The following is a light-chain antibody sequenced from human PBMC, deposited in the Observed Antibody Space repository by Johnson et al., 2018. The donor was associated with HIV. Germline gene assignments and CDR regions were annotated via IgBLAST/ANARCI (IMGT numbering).Light chain of an antibody. CDR1: NSNIGNNY. V-gene: IGLV1-51*01. CDR3: ETWDSSLSGYYV. J-gene: IGLJ1*01. Sequence: QAVLTQPPSVSAAPGQKVTISCSGSNSNIGNNYVSWYQQLQGTAPKLLIYDNNKRPSGIPDRFSGSKSGTSATLGITGLQTGDEADYYCETWDSSLSGYYVFGTGTKLTVL. CDR2: DNN.